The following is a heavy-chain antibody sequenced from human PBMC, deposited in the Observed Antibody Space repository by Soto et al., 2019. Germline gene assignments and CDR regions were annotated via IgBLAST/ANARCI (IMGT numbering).Heavy chain of an antibody. D-gene: IGHD3-16*01. Sequence: SETLSLTCTVSGGSVSSVSHYWSWIRQPPGKGLEWIGHMYYSGSTNYNPSLKSRVTLSLDPSKNQFSLKLSSVTAADTAVYYCARSDPAGGEIHYFDSWGQGTLVTVSS. CDR2: MYYSGST. V-gene: IGHV4-61*01. J-gene: IGHJ4*02. CDR1: GGSVSSVSHY. CDR3: ARSDPAGGEIHYFDS.